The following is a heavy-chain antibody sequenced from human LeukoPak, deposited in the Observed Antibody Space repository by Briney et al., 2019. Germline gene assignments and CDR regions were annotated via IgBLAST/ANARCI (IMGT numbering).Heavy chain of an antibody. CDR2: IYYSGST. J-gene: IGHJ4*02. V-gene: IGHV4-31*03. Sequence: SQTLSLTCTVSGGSISSGGYYWSWIRQHPGKGLEWIGYIYYSGSTYYNSSLKSRVTISVDTSKNQFSLKLSSVTAADTAVYYCARGYSSSYYFDYWGQGTLVTVSS. CDR1: GGSISSGGYY. D-gene: IGHD6-6*01. CDR3: ARGYSSSYYFDY.